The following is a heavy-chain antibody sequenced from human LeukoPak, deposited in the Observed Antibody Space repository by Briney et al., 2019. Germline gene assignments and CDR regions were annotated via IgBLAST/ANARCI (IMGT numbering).Heavy chain of an antibody. V-gene: IGHV3-21*01. CDR1: GYAFSAYS. D-gene: IGHD6-13*01. J-gene: IGHJ4*02. CDR2: ISVTSSYI. CDR3: ATSLVSSWPPRYFDC. Sequence: GGSLRLSCAASGYAFSAYSINWVRQAPGKGPEWVSSISVTSSYIYYADSVKGRFTISRDNAKNSMFLQMSSLRVEDTAVYYCATSLVSSWPPRYFDCWGQGTLVTVSS.